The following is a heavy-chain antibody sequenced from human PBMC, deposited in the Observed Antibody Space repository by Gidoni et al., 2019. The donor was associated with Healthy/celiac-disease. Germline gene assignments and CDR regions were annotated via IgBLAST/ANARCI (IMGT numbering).Heavy chain of an antibody. V-gene: IGHV4-39*01. J-gene: IGHJ4*02. CDR2: IYYSGST. D-gene: IGHD3-10*01. CDR1: GGSISSSSYY. CDR3: ARHTTNRITMVRGGLHTHYFDY. Sequence: QLQLQESGPGLVKPSETLSLTCTVSGGSISSSSYYWGWIRQPPGKGLEWIGSIYYSGSTYYNPSLKSRVTISVDTSKNQFSLKLSSVTAADTAVYYCARHTTNRITMVRGGLHTHYFDYWGQGTLVTVSS.